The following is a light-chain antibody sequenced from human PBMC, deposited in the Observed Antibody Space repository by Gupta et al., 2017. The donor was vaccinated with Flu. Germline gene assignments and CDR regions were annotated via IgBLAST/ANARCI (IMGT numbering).Light chain of an antibody. CDR1: RNSDES. CDR3: QQNCISPGT. Sequence: SAPVESRVTIRWRGNRNSDESLDWYQQRPGQGPRPLIYRASSWGSGIPDRFSGSGSGTDFTLTIDSLQPEDFATYHCQQNCISPGTFGQGTRLDI. CDR2: RAS. V-gene: IGKV1-39*01. J-gene: IGKJ5*01.